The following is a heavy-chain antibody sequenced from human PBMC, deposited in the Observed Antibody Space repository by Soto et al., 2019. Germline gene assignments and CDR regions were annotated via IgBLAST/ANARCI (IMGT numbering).Heavy chain of an antibody. CDR1: GFTFSSYS. D-gene: IGHD4-17*01. Sequence: GGSLRLSCAASGFTFSSYSMNWVRQAPGKGLEWVSYISSSSSTIYYADSVKGRFTISRDNAKNSLYLQMNSLRAEDTAVYYCARDGDYYHYYMDVWGKGTTVTVSS. CDR3: ARDGDYYHYYMDV. V-gene: IGHV3-48*01. CDR2: ISSSSSTI. J-gene: IGHJ6*03.